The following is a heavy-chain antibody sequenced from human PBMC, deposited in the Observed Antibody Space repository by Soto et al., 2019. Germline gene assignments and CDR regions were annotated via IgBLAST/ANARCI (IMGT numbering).Heavy chain of an antibody. CDR3: ATVTGNYDFWSGYSLHYYGMDV. D-gene: IGHD3-3*01. CDR2: FDPEDGET. J-gene: IGHJ6*02. V-gene: IGHV1-24*01. CDR1: GYTLTELS. Sequence: ASVKVSCKVSGYTLTELSMHRVRQAPGKGLEWMGGFDPEDGETIYAQKFQGRVTMTEDTSTDTAYMELSSLRSEDTAVYYCATVTGNYDFWSGYSLHYYGMDVWGQGTTVTVSS.